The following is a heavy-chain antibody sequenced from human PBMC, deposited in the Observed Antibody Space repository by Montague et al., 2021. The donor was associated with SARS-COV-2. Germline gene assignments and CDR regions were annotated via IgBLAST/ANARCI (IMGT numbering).Heavy chain of an antibody. J-gene: IGHJ4*02. D-gene: IGHD4-17*01. CDR3: ARGTTVTHY. Sequence: SETLSLTCAVYGGSFSGYYWSWTRQPPGKGLEWTGEINHSGSTNYNPSLKSRVTISVDTSKNQFSLKLSPVTAADTAVYYCARGTTVTHYWGQGTLVTVSS. CDR1: GGSFSGYY. CDR2: INHSGST. V-gene: IGHV4-34*01.